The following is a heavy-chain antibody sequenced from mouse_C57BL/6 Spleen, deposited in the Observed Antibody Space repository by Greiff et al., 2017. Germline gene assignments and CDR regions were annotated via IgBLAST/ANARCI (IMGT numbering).Heavy chain of an antibody. J-gene: IGHJ3*01. D-gene: IGHD2-4*01. Sequence: VQLKESGPELVKPGDSVKISCKASGYSFTGYFMNWVMQSHGKSLEWIGRINPYNGDTFYNQKFKGKATLTVDKSSSTAHMELRSLTSEDSAVYYCARCKDYDGPAWFAYGGQGTLVTVSA. V-gene: IGHV1-20*01. CDR1: GYSFTGYF. CDR3: ARCKDYDGPAWFAY. CDR2: INPYNGDT.